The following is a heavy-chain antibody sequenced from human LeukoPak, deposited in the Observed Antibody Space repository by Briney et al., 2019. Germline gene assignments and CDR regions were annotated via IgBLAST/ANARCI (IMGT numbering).Heavy chain of an antibody. CDR1: GFSFSSFS. CDR2: ISGGSSFT. V-gene: IGHV3-21*01. Sequence: GGSLRLSCAASGFSFSSFSMNWVRQAPGKGLEWVSYISGGSSFTYYVDSVKGRFTISRDNAKNSLYLQMNSLRAEDTAVYYCARDLGYSSGPNYWGQGTRVAVSS. D-gene: IGHD6-19*01. J-gene: IGHJ4*02. CDR3: ARDLGYSSGPNY.